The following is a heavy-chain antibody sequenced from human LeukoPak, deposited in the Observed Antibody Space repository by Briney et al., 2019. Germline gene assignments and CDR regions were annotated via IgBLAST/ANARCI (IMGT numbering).Heavy chain of an antibody. CDR2: ISYDGSNQ. J-gene: IGHJ4*02. CDR3: ASPTVTTGFDY. D-gene: IGHD4-17*01. V-gene: IGHV3-30*04. Sequence: GGSLRLSCAASGFTFSSYAMHWVRQAPGKGLEGMAVISYDGSNQYYADSVKGRFTISRDNTKNTLFLQMNSLRAEDTAVYYCASPTVTTGFDYWGQGTLVTVSS. CDR1: GFTFSSYA.